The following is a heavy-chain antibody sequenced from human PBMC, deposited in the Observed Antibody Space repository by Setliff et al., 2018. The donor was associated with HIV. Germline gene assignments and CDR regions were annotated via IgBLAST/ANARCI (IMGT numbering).Heavy chain of an antibody. CDR2: ISASATYI. J-gene: IGHJ4*02. Sequence: GGSLRLSCAASGFTFSNYSMNWVRQTPGKGLEWVSSISASATYIYYADSVKGRFTISRDNAENSLYLQMNSLRAEDTAVYYCVRGSQQWLGADYWGQGTLVTVSS. D-gene: IGHD6-19*01. CDR3: VRGSQQWLGADY. CDR1: GFTFSNYS. V-gene: IGHV3-21*01.